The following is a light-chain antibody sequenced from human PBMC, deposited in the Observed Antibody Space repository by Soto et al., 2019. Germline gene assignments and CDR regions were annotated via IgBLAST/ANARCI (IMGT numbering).Light chain of an antibody. V-gene: IGKV3-20*01. CDR3: QQYKNWPPWT. J-gene: IGKJ1*01. Sequence: EIVLTQSPGTLSLSPGERATLSCWASQSVSSSYLAWYQQKPGQAPRLLIYGASSRATGIPDRFSGSGSGTDFTLTISSLEPEDFAVYYCQQYKNWPPWTFGQGTKVEVK. CDR2: GAS. CDR1: QSVSSSY.